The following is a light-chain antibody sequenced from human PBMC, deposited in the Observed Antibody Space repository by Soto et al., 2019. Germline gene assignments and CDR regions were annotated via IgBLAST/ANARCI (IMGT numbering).Light chain of an antibody. CDR1: QSVSIN. J-gene: IGKJ2*03. V-gene: IGKV3D-15*01. CDR2: GAS. CDR3: QQYNSWPR. Sequence: EIVMTQSPATLSVSPGERATLSCRASQSVSINLAWYQQKPGQAPRLLIYGASIRATGIPARFSGSGSGTEFTLTISSLQSEDFAVYYCQQYNSWPRFGQGTKVDIK.